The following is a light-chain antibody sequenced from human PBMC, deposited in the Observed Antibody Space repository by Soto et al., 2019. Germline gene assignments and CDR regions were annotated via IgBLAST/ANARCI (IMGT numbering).Light chain of an antibody. J-gene: IGLJ1*01. CDR1: STDFVSYNR. V-gene: IGLV2-18*02. CDR3: SSFTNTYSYV. CDR2: DVS. Sequence: QSVLTQPPSVSGSPGQSVTISCTGTSTDFVSYNRVSWYQQPPGTAPKLIIYDVSNRPSGASNRFSGSKSGNTASLTISGLQAEDEADYYCSSFTNTYSYVFGTGTKLTVL.